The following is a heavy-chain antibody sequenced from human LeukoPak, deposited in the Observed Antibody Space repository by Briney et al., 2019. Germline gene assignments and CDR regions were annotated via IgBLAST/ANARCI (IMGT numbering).Heavy chain of an antibody. J-gene: IGHJ6*02. Sequence: GGSLRLSCAASGFTFSNYGIHWVRQAPGKGLEWVAFIRYDGSYKYYADSVKGRFTISRDNSKNTLYLQMNSLRAEDTAVYYCAKEHSSSWYGMDVWGQGTTVTVSS. CDR2: IRYDGSYK. D-gene: IGHD6-13*01. CDR1: GFTFSNYG. V-gene: IGHV3-30*02. CDR3: AKEHSSSWYGMDV.